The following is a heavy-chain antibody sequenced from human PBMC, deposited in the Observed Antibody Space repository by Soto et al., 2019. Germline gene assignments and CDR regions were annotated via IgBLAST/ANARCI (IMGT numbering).Heavy chain of an antibody. J-gene: IGHJ4*02. CDR2: INAGNGNT. V-gene: IGHV1-3*01. CDR1: GYTFTSYA. Sequence: ASVKVSCKASGYTFTSYAMHWVRQAPGQRLEWMGWINAGNGNTKYSQKFQGRVTITRDTSASTAYMELSSLRSEDTAVYYCAREHAVQYSSGWYSFDYWGQGTLVTVSS. CDR3: AREHAVQYSSGWYSFDY. D-gene: IGHD6-19*01.